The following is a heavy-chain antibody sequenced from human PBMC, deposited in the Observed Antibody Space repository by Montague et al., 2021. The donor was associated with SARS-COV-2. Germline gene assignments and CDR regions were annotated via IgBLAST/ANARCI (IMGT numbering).Heavy chain of an antibody. CDR3: ASARRYSFGLCAY. D-gene: IGHD1-26*01. CDR2: INNSGCT. J-gene: IGHJ4*02. Sequence: SETLSLTCAVSGGSFSNYYWSWIRQPPGKGLEWVGEINNSGCTNXNPSLESRLTISLDSSKKQFSLKMTSVTAADTAIYYCASARRYSFGLCAYWGQGTLVSVSS. V-gene: IGHV4-34*01. CDR1: GGSFSNYY.